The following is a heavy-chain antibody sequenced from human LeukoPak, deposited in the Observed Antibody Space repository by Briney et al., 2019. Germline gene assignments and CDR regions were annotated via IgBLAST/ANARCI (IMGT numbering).Heavy chain of an antibody. CDR3: ARHVRGQYYYYYYYTDV. CDR2: INHSGST. Sequence: SETLSLTCAVYGGSFSGYYWSWIRQPPGKGLEWIGEINHSGSTNYNPSLKSRVTISVDTSKNQFSLKLSSVTAADTAVYYCARHVRGQYYYYYYYTDVWGKGTTVTISS. D-gene: IGHD4-11*01. V-gene: IGHV4-34*01. CDR1: GGSFSGYY. J-gene: IGHJ6*03.